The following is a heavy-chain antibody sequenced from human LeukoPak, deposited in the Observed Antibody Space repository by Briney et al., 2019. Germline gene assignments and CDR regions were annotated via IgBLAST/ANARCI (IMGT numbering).Heavy chain of an antibody. CDR3: AREFESGSLDDYYGMDV. CDR2: TDPIGGST. V-gene: IGHV1-46*01. Sequence: ASVKVPCKASGYTFTNYYIHWVRQAPGQGLEWMGITDPIGGSTNYAQKFQGRVTMTRDTSISTAYMELSRLRSDDTAVYYCAREFESGSLDDYYGMDVWGQGTTVTVSS. CDR1: GYTFTNYY. D-gene: IGHD1-26*01. J-gene: IGHJ6*02.